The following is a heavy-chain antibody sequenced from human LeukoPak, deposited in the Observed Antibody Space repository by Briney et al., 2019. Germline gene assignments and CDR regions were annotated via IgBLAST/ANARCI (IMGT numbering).Heavy chain of an antibody. V-gene: IGHV3-23*01. CDR3: AKDRRMGISIADDAFDF. D-gene: IGHD3-16*01. CDR1: GFTFSNYT. Sequence: PGGSLRLSCAGSGFTFSNYTMSWVRQAPGKGLEWVSAISGSDAITYYAGSVRGRFTISRDNSKTTLYLQMNSLRAEDTAVYYCAKDRRMGISIADDAFDFWGQGTMVTVSS. J-gene: IGHJ3*01. CDR2: ISGSDAIT.